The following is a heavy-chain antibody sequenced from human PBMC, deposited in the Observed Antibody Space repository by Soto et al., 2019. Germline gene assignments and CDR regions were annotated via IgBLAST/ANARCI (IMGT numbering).Heavy chain of an antibody. CDR1: GGSVSSGSYY. J-gene: IGHJ4*02. D-gene: IGHD1-26*01. CDR3: ARAGLGDGSDY. V-gene: IGHV4-61*01. Sequence: QVQLQESGPGLVKPSETLSLTCSVSGGSVSSGSYYWRWIRQPPGKGLEWIGYIYYSGSTKYNPSLKSRVTISVDTSKNQFSLTLSSETAADTAVYYCARAGLGDGSDYWGQGTLVTVSS. CDR2: IYYSGST.